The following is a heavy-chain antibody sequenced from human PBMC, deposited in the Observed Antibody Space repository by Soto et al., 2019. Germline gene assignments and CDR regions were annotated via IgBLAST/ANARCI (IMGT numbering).Heavy chain of an antibody. Sequence: GGSLRLSCAVSGFSVSNTYMNWVRQAPGKGLEWVSSISSSSSYIYYADSVKGRFTISRDNAKNSLYLQMSSLRAEDTAVYYCARGKRDLYYYDSSGPHYGMDVWGQGTTVTVSS. CDR2: ISSSSSYI. CDR3: ARGKRDLYYYDSSGPHYGMDV. D-gene: IGHD3-22*01. V-gene: IGHV3-21*01. CDR1: GFSVSNTY. J-gene: IGHJ6*02.